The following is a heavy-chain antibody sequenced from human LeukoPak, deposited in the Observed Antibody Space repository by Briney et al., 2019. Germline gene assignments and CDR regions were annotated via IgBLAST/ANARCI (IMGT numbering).Heavy chain of an antibody. CDR1: GFTFSSYA. Sequence: GGPLSLSCAASGFTFSSYAMHWFRKAPGKGLEWVAVISYDGSNKYYADSVKGRFTISRDNSKNTLYLQMNSLRAEDTAVYYCAGDYYYYMDVWGKGTTVTVSS. J-gene: IGHJ6*03. CDR3: AGDYYYYMDV. CDR2: ISYDGSNK. V-gene: IGHV3-30-3*01.